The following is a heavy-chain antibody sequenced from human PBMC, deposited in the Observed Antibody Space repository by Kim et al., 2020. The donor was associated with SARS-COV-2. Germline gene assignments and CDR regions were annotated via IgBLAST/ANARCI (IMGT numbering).Heavy chain of an antibody. CDR3: ARDAGSDWHKQNWFYP. D-gene: IGHD3-9*01. V-gene: IGHV4-39*02. CDR2: AYSGGTT. J-gene: IGHJ5*02. CDR1: GGSIYSSSEY. Sequence: SETLSLTCTVSGGSIYSSSEYWAWIRQPPGKGLEWLGTAYSGGTTYDNSSLDGRLIIAIDTSKTFYPLNLNFVTAADTAVYYCARDAGSDWHKQNWFYP.